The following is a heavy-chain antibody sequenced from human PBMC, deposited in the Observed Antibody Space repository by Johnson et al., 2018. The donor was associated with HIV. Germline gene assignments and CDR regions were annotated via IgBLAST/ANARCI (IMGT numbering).Heavy chain of an antibody. V-gene: IGHV3-74*01. CDR3: ARDPFYYDSSDAFDI. CDR2: INSDGSGT. Sequence: VQLVESGGGLVQPGGSLRLSCAASGFTVSNNYMSWVRQAPGKGLEWVSRINSDGSGTSHADSVKGRFTISRDNARNTLYLQMNSLRAEDTAVYYCARDPFYYDSSDAFDIWGQGTMVTVSS. CDR1: GFTVSNNY. D-gene: IGHD3-22*01. J-gene: IGHJ3*02.